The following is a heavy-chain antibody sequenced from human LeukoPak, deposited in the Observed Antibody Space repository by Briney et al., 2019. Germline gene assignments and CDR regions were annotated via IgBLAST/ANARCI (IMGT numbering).Heavy chain of an antibody. V-gene: IGHV1-8*02. CDR3: ARGHPGYASGWPDY. Sequence: ASVKVSCKTSGYSFTSHNINWVRQATGQGLEWMGWVSPSSGNTAYAQKFQGRVTMTRDTSISTAYMELSSLASEGTAVYYCARGHPGYASGWPDYWGQGALVTVSS. J-gene: IGHJ4*02. D-gene: IGHD6-19*01. CDR1: GYSFTSHN. CDR2: VSPSSGNT.